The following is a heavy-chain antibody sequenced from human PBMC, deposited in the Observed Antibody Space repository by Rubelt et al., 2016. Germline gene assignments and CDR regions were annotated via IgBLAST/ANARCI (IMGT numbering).Heavy chain of an antibody. CDR2: INAGNGNT. CDR3: AREGLAVAHDY. V-gene: IGHV1-3*01. D-gene: IGHD6-19*01. Sequence: QVQLVQSGAEVKKPGASVKVSCKASGYTFTSYAMHWVRQAPGQRLEWMGWINAGNGNTICSQKFQGCVTITRERSASTAYMELSSLRSEDTAVYYCAREGLAVAHDYWGQGTLVTVSS. CDR1: GYTFTSYA. J-gene: IGHJ4*02.